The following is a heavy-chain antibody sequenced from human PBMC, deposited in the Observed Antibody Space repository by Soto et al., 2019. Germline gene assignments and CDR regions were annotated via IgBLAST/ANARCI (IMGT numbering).Heavy chain of an antibody. CDR3: ARYGYDILTGYLNYFDY. CDR1: GYTFTSYG. Sequence: ASVKVSCKASGYTFTSYGISWVRQAPGQGLEWMGWISAYNGNTNYAQKLQGRVTMTTDTSTSTAYMELRSLRSDDTAVYYCARYGYDILTGYLNYFDYWGQGTLVTVS. J-gene: IGHJ4*02. D-gene: IGHD3-9*01. CDR2: ISAYNGNT. V-gene: IGHV1-18*01.